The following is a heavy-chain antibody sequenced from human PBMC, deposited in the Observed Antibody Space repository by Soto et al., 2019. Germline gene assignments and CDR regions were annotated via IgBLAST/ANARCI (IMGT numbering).Heavy chain of an antibody. J-gene: IGHJ6*02. CDR2: IIPIFGTA. Sequence: QVQRVQSGAEVKKPGSSVKVSCEASGGTFSSYAINWVRQAPGQGLEWMGGIIPIFGTADYAQKFQGRVTITADQSTSTAYMELSSLRSEDTAVYYCAQCLLGVNYYYGMDVWGQGTTVTVSS. V-gene: IGHV1-69*12. D-gene: IGHD3-16*01. CDR1: GGTFSSYA. CDR3: AQCLLGVNYYYGMDV.